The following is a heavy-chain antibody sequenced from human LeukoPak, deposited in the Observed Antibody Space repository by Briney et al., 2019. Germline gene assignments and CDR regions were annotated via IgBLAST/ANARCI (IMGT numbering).Heavy chain of an antibody. J-gene: IGHJ6*03. D-gene: IGHD5-12*01. CDR2: IYTSGST. CDR3: ARDGGYSGYEYYYYYYMDV. Sequence: SETLSLTCTVSGGPISSYYWSWIRQPAGKGLEWIGRIYTSGSTNYNPSLKSRVTMSVDTSKNQFSLKLSSVTAADTAVYYCARDGGYSGYEYYYYYYMDVWGKGTTVTVSS. V-gene: IGHV4-4*07. CDR1: GGPISSYY.